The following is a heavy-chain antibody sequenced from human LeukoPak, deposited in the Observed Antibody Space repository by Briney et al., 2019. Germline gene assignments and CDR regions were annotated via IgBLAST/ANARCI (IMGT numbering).Heavy chain of an antibody. D-gene: IGHD2-8*01. J-gene: IGHJ4*02. Sequence: GGSLRLSCAASGFTFSDYYMSWIRQAPGKGLEWVSYISSSSSYTNYADSVKGRFTISRDNAKNSLYLQMNGLRAEDTAVYYCARLKYCTNGVCYAGFDYWGQGTLVTVSS. CDR2: ISSSSSYT. V-gene: IGHV3-11*06. CDR3: ARLKYCTNGVCYAGFDY. CDR1: GFTFSDYY.